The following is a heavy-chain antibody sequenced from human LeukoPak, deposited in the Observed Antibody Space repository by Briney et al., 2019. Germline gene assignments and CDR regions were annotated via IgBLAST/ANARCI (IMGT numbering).Heavy chain of an antibody. J-gene: IGHJ4*02. CDR2: ISGSGGST. V-gene: IGHV3-23*01. D-gene: IGHD2-2*01. CDR3: AKAVGIWPGLVVKSYFDY. Sequence: GGSLRLSCAASGFPFSSYAVSWLRQAPGKGLEWVSAISGSGGSTYYADSVKGRLTISRDNSKNTLYLQMNSLRAEDTAVYYCAKAVGIWPGLVVKSYFDYWGQGTLVTVSS. CDR1: GFPFSSYA.